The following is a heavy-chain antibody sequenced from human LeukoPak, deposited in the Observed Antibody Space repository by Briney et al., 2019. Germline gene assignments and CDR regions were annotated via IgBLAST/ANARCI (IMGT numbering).Heavy chain of an antibody. CDR3: ASGIAAAADAFDI. D-gene: IGHD6-13*01. Sequence: SETLSLTCTVSGGSISSYYWSWIRQPPGKGLEWIGYIYYSGSTNYNPSLKSRVTISVDKSKNQFSLKLSSVTAADTAVYYCASGIAAAADAFDIWGQGTMVTVSS. V-gene: IGHV4-59*12. CDR2: IYYSGST. CDR1: GGSISSYY. J-gene: IGHJ3*02.